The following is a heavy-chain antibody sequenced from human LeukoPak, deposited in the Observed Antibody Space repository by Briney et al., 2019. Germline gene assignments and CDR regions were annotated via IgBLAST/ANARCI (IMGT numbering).Heavy chain of an antibody. V-gene: IGHV3-30*02. Sequence: GGSLRLSCAASGFTFSNYGMHWVRQAPGKGLEWVAFIRYDGSNEYYADSVKGRFTISRDNSKNTLYLQMNSLRAEDTAVYYCAKQDVGATTNLYVQYWGQGTLVTVSS. CDR1: GFTFSNYG. CDR3: AKQDVGATTNLYVQY. J-gene: IGHJ1*01. D-gene: IGHD1-26*01. CDR2: IRYDGSNE.